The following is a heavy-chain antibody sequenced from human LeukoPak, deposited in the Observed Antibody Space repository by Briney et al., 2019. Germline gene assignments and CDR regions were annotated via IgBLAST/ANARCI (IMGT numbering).Heavy chain of an antibody. D-gene: IGHD3-22*01. CDR3: ARIEVDSSGGSYDY. CDR1: GFSLSTSGMC. CDR2: IDWDDDK. Sequence: SGPALVKPTQTLTLTGTFSGFSLSTSGMCVSWIRQPPGKALEWLARIDWDDDKYYSTSLKTRLTISKDTSKNQVVLTMTNMDPVDTATYYCARIEVDSSGGSYDYWGQGTLVTVSS. V-gene: IGHV2-70*11. J-gene: IGHJ4*02.